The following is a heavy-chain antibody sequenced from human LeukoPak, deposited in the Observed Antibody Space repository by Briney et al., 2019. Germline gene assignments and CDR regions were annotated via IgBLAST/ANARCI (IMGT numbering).Heavy chain of an antibody. J-gene: IGHJ4*02. CDR1: GFTFSSYP. D-gene: IGHD2-15*01. V-gene: IGHV3-23*01. CDR2: ISGGGGSA. Sequence: AGSLRLSCAASGFTFSSYPMSWVRQAPAKGLQWVSAISGGGGSAYYADSVKGRFTISRGNSKGTLYLQMNSLRAEDTAIYYCAARPLLPPRFDYWGQGTLVTVSS. CDR3: AARPLLPPRFDY.